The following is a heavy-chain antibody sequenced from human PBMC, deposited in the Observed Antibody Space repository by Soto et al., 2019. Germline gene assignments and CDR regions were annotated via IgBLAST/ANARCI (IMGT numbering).Heavy chain of an antibody. CDR3: ARDKEYRIAARLPDRVPPGGMDV. CDR1: GFTFSSYA. J-gene: IGHJ6*02. CDR2: ISYDGSNK. Sequence: QVQLVESGGGVVQPGRSLRLSCAASGFTFSSYAMHWVRQAPGKGLEWVAVISYDGSNKYYADSVKGRFTISRDNSKNTLYLQMNSRRAEDTAVYYCARDKEYRIAARLPDRVPPGGMDVWGQGTTVTVSS. D-gene: IGHD6-6*01. V-gene: IGHV3-30-3*01.